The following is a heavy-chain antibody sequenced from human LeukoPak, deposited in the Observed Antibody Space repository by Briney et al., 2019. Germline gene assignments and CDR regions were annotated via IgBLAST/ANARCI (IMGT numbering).Heavy chain of an antibody. V-gene: IGHV4-4*07. CDR3: ARGIDSTYHRVFDY. CDR2: IYTSGST. D-gene: IGHD2-2*01. J-gene: IGHJ4*02. CDR1: GGSISSYY. Sequence: SETLSLTCTVSGGSISSYYWSWVRQPAGKGLEWIGRIYTSGSTNYNPSLKSRVTISVDTSKNQFSLKLSSVTAAATAVYYCARGIDSTYHRVFDYWGQGTLVTVSS.